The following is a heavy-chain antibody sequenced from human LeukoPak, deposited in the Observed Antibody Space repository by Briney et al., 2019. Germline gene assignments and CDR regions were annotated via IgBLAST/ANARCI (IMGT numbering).Heavy chain of an antibody. CDR1: GFTFSSYA. CDR3: AKSIGYGSGSYLL. J-gene: IGHJ4*02. V-gene: IGHV3-23*01. D-gene: IGHD3-10*01. CDR2: ISGSGGST. Sequence: PWGSLRLSCAASGFTFSSYAMSWVRQAPGKGLEWVPAISGSGGSTYYADSVKGRFTISRDNSKNTLYLQMNSLRAEDTAVYHCAKSIGYGSGSYLLGGQGTLVTVSS.